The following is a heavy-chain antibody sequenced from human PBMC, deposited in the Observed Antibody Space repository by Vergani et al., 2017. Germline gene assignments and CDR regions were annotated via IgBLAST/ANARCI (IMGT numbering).Heavy chain of an antibody. CDR2: IKQDGSEK. CDR3: ARIRYSYGLDAFDI. J-gene: IGHJ3*02. D-gene: IGHD5-18*01. V-gene: IGHV3-7*01. Sequence: LVQPGGSLSLSCAASGFTFSSYWMSWVRQAQGKGLEWVANIKQDGSEKYYVDSVKGRFTISRDNAKNSLYLQMNSLRAEDTAVYYCARIRYSYGLDAFDIWGQGTMVTVSS. CDR1: GFTFSSYW.